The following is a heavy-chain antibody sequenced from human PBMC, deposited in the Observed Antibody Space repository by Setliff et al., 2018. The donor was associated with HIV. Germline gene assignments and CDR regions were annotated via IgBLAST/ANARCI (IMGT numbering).Heavy chain of an antibody. V-gene: IGHV4-4*02. CDR3: AIRRNFDWLMTSGPFDY. D-gene: IGHD3-9*01. CDR2: IDHSGAT. CDR1: GASITDSKW. Sequence: TLSLTCVVSGASITDSKWWTWVRQPPGKRLEWIGEIDHSGATKYNPSLKRRVAISVETYKNQFSLSLQSVTAADAAVYYCAIRRNFDWLMTSGPFDYWGQGILVTVSS. J-gene: IGHJ4*02.